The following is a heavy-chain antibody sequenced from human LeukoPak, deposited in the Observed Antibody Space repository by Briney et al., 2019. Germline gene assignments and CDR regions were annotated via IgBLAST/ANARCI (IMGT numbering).Heavy chain of an antibody. D-gene: IGHD3-3*01. CDR2: MNPNSGNT. J-gene: IGHJ6*03. CDR1: GYTFTSYD. CDR3: ARGGPPDFWSGYPISYYMDV. Sequence: ASVKVSCKASGYTFTSYDINWVRQATGQGLEWMGWMNPNSGNTGYAQKFQGRVTITRNTSISTAYMELSSLRSEDTAVYYCARGGPPDFWSGYPISYYMDVWGKGTTVTVSS. V-gene: IGHV1-8*03.